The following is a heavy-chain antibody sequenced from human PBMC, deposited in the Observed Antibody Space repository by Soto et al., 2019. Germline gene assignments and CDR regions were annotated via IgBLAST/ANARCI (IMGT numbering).Heavy chain of an antibody. D-gene: IGHD1-26*01. CDR1: GFTFSSYN. V-gene: IGHV3-21*01. CDR3: ARGFRWEQYYFDF. J-gene: IGHJ4*02. Sequence: PGGSLRLSCAASGFTFSSYNMNWVRQAPGKGLEWVSSISSSSSYIYYADSVKGRFTISRDNAKNSLYLQMNSLRAEDTAVYYCARGFRWEQYYFDFWGQGTLVTVSS. CDR2: ISSSSSYI.